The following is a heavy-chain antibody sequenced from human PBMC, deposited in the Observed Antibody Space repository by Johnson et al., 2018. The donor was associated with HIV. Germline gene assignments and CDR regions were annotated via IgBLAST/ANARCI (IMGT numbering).Heavy chain of an antibody. D-gene: IGHD6-19*01. V-gene: IGHV3-7*02. Sequence: VQVVESGGGLVQPGRSLRLSCAASGFTFDDYAMHWVRQAPGKGLEWVANIKQDGSEKYYVDSVKGRFTIYRDNAKNSLYLQMNPLRAEDTAIYYCARGLWLTPDVFDIWGQGTMVTVSS. CDR3: ARGLWLTPDVFDI. CDR2: IKQDGSEK. CDR1: GFTFDDYA. J-gene: IGHJ3*02.